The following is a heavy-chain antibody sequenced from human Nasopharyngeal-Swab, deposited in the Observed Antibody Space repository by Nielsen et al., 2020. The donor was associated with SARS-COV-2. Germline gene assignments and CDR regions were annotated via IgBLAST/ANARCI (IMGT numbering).Heavy chain of an antibody. D-gene: IGHD6-13*01. CDR2: IKSKTDGGTT. CDR1: GFTFSNAW. CDR3: TTDLMRRVYSSSWYPLYYYGMDV. V-gene: IGHV3-15*01. J-gene: IGHJ6*02. Sequence: GESLKISCAASGFTFSNAWMSWVRQAPGKGLEWVGRIKSKTDGGTTDYAASVKGRFTISRDDSKNTLYLQMNSLKTEDTAVYYCTTDLMRRVYSSSWYPLYYYGMDVWGQGTTVTVSS.